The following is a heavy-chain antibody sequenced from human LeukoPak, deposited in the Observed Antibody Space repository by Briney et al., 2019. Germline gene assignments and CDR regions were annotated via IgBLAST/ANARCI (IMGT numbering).Heavy chain of an antibody. Sequence: ASVKVSCKASGGTFSSYAISWVRQAPGQGLEWMGGIIPIFGTANYAQEFQGRVNMTEETTTDTAYMELSSLRSEDTAVYYCATYDSSGYLDYWGQGTLVTVSS. V-gene: IGHV1-69*06. CDR3: ATYDSSGYLDY. CDR2: IIPIFGTA. D-gene: IGHD3-22*01. CDR1: GGTFSSYA. J-gene: IGHJ4*02.